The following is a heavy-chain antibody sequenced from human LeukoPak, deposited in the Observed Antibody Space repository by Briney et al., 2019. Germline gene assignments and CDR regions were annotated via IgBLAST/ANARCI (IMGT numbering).Heavy chain of an antibody. Sequence: GRSLRLSCAASGFTFSSYAMHWVRQAPGKGLEWVANIKTDGSEKHYVDSVKGRFTISRDNAKNSLYLQMNSLRAEDTAVYYCARDLDTYVVLIAYDTFDIWGQGTTVTVSS. V-gene: IGHV3-7*01. CDR2: IKTDGSEK. D-gene: IGHD2-21*01. CDR1: GFTFSSYA. J-gene: IGHJ3*02. CDR3: ARDLDTYVVLIAYDTFDI.